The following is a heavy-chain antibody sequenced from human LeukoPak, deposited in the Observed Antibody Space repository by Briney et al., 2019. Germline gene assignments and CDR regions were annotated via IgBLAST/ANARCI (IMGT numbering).Heavy chain of an antibody. CDR1: GVSVSTGGYS. Sequence: SETLSLTCTVSGVSVSTGGYSWTWIWQRPGKGLEGIGYIYYTGRTSYNPYLQSRVAMSVDTSKNQFSLKLSSVTAADTAVYYCARVWDREVKYFDYWGQGTLVTVSS. CDR2: IYYTGRT. CDR3: ARVWDREVKYFDY. V-gene: IGHV4-61*08. D-gene: IGHD1-26*01. J-gene: IGHJ4*02.